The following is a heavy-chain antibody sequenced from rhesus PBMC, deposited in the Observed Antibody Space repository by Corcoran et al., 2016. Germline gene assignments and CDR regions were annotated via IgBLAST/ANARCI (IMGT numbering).Heavy chain of an antibody. V-gene: IGHV2-1*01. J-gene: IGHJ4*01. CDR3: ARQTYYNFWSGYYYFDY. CDR2: IFWDDNK. Sequence: QVTLKESGPALVKPTQTLTLTCAISGFSLSPSGMGVGWIRQPPGKTLEWLAHIFWDDNKRYSKNLKSRLTISKETSKNQVVLKMTNMDPVDTATYYCARQTYYNFWSGYYYFDYWGQGVLVTVSS. CDR1: GFSLSPSGMG. D-gene: IGHD3-3*01.